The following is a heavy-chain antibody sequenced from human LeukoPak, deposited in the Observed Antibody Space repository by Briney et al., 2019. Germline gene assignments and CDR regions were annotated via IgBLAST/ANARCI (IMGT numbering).Heavy chain of an antibody. CDR1: GGSISSSY. CDR2: IYYSGST. CDR3: ARGQRHFDS. Sequence: SETLSLTCIVSGGSISSSYWSCIRQPPGKGLEWIGNIYYSGSTNYNPSLESRVTISVDTSKNQLSLKLRSVTAADTAIYYCARGQRHFDSWGQGTLVTASS. J-gene: IGHJ4*02. V-gene: IGHV4-59*01.